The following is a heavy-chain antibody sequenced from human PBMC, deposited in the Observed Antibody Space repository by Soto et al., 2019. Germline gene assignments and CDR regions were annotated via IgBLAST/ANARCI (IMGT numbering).Heavy chain of an antibody. D-gene: IGHD3-22*01. CDR3: AMPAEYYYDSSGYYPDAFDI. Sequence: HGESLKIYCKGSGYSFTSYWIGWVRQMPGKGLEWTGIIYPGDSDTRYSPSFQGQVTISADKSISTAYLQWSSLKASDTAMYYCAMPAEYYYDSSGYYPDAFDIWGIGTMVTVSS. V-gene: IGHV5-51*01. CDR1: GYSFTSYW. J-gene: IGHJ3*02. CDR2: IYPGDSDT.